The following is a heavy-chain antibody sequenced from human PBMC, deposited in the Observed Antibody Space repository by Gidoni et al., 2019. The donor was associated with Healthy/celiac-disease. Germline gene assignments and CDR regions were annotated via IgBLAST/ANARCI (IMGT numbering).Heavy chain of an antibody. Sequence: QVQLVESGGGVVQPGRSLILSCAASGFTVSSYALPWVRQAPGKGREWVAVISYDGSNKYYADSVKGRFTISRDNSKNTLYLQMNSLRAEDTAVYYCARCITGIDQALYYYYGMDVWGQGTTVTVSS. V-gene: IGHV3-30-3*01. CDR1: GFTVSSYA. D-gene: IGHD1-20*01. CDR2: ISYDGSNK. J-gene: IGHJ6*02. CDR3: ARCITGIDQALYYYYGMDV.